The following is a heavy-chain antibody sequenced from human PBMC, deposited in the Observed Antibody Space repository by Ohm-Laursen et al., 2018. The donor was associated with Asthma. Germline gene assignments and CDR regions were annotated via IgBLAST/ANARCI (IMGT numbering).Heavy chain of an antibody. CDR1: GFSFSTYD. V-gene: IGHV3-7*01. CDR2: IKPDGSQT. Sequence: SLRLSCTATGFSFSTYDMNWVRQAPGKGLQWLAFIKPDGSQTYYADSMEGRFSISRDNSKSSLYLQMSSLRGEDTAIYYCATLSWYASQFWGQGTLVTVSS. J-gene: IGHJ4*02. CDR3: ATLSWYASQF. D-gene: IGHD2-2*01.